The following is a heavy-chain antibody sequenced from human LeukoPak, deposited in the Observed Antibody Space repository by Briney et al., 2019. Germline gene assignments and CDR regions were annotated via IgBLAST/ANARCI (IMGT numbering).Heavy chain of an antibody. J-gene: IGHJ4*02. Sequence: GGSLGLSCAASGFTFSSYAMHWVRQAPGKGLEWVAVISYDGSNKYYADSVKGRFTISRDNSKNTLYLQMNSLRAEDTAVYYCARGDDYGYYFDYWGQGTLVTVS. CDR2: ISYDGSNK. V-gene: IGHV3-30-3*01. CDR3: ARGDDYGYYFDY. CDR1: GFTFSSYA. D-gene: IGHD4-17*01.